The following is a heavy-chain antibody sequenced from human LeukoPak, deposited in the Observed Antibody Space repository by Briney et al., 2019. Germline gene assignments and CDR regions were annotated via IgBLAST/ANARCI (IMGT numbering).Heavy chain of an antibody. J-gene: IGHJ4*02. D-gene: IGHD2-15*01. V-gene: IGHV3-30*04. CDR3: ARGRVVPATRLDY. CDR2: ISYDAKYK. Sequence: GSLRLSCAASGFTFSNYAMHWVRQAPGKGLEWVAVISYDAKYKYYAVSLRGRFTISRDNSNNTLYLQMSSLGSEDTAVYYCARGRVVPATRLDYWGRGTLVTVSS. CDR1: GFTFSNYA.